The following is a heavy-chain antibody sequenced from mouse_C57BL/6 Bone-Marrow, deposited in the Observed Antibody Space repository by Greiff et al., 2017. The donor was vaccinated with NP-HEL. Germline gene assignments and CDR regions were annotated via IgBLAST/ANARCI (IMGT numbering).Heavy chain of an antibody. CDR3: ARFITTVVDYYAMDY. CDR2: IYPRSGNT. Sequence: VQLQQSGAELARPGASVKLSCKASGYTFTSYGISWVKQRPGQGLEWIGEIYPRSGNTYYNEKFKGKATLTADKSSSTAYMELRSLTSEDSAVYFCARFITTVVDYYAMDYWGQGTSVTVSS. V-gene: IGHV1-81*01. J-gene: IGHJ4*01. D-gene: IGHD1-1*01. CDR1: GYTFTSYG.